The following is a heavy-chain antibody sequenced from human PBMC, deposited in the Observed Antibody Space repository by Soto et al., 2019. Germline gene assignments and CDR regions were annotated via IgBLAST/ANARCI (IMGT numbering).Heavy chain of an antibody. CDR2: FYYTGGT. D-gene: IGHD3-3*01. V-gene: IGHV4-39*01. J-gene: IGHJ4*02. CDR1: GASIGSSRSY. CDR3: ASPRQGNYDFLSGYYALDY. Sequence: SETLSLTCTVSGASIGSSRSYWGWVRQPPGKGLEWIVSFYYTGGTYSTYYNPSLKSRVTISVDTSKSQFSLNLRSVTAADTAVYYCASPRQGNYDFLSGYYALDYWGQGTLVTVSS.